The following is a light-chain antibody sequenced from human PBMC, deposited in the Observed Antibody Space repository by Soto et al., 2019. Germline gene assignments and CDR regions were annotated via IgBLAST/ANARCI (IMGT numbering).Light chain of an antibody. CDR1: QSVSSY. J-gene: IGKJ1*01. CDR3: QQFSSWPPT. V-gene: IGKV3-11*01. CDR2: DTS. Sequence: EIVLTQSPATLSLSPGERATLSCRASQSVSSYLAWYQQKPGQPPRLLIYDTSNRASGTPAGFSGSGSGTDFTLTISSLEPDDFAVDYCQQFSSWPPTFGQGTKVEFK.